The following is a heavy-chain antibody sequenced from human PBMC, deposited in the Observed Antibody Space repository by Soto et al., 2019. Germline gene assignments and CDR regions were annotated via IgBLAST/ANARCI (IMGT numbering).Heavy chain of an antibody. CDR3: ARLSSSSPFYFDY. D-gene: IGHD6-6*01. Sequence: LKISCKGSGYSFTSYWIGWVRQMPGKGLEWMGIIYPGDSDTRYSLSFQGQVTISADKSISTAYLQWSSLKASDTAMYYCARLSSSSPFYFDYWGQGTLVTVSS. CDR2: IYPGDSDT. CDR1: GYSFTSYW. J-gene: IGHJ4*02. V-gene: IGHV5-51*06.